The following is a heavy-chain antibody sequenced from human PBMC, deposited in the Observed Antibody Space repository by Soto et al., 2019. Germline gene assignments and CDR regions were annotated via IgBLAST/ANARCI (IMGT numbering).Heavy chain of an antibody. CDR1: GFTFSTFA. V-gene: IGHV3-23*01. CDR3: AKTEQWLIAYFDY. J-gene: IGHJ4*02. CDR2: ISGSGTST. Sequence: PVGSLRLSCAASGFTFSTFAMGWVRQAPGKGPEWVSGISGSGTSTYYADSVKGRFTISRDNSKNTLYLQMNSLRAEDTAVYYCAKTEQWLIAYFDYWGQGTLVTVSS. D-gene: IGHD6-19*01.